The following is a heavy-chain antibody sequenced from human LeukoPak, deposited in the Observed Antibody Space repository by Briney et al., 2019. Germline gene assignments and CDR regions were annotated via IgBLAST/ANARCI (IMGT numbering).Heavy chain of an antibody. V-gene: IGHV3-15*01. Sequence: GGSLRLSCAASGFTFSNAWMSWVRQAPGKGLEWVGRIKSKTDGGTTDYAEPVKGRFTISRDDSKNTLYLQMNSLKTEDTAVYYCITGRIVATHAFDIWGQGTMVTVSS. CDR1: GFTFSNAW. J-gene: IGHJ3*02. CDR2: IKSKTDGGTT. CDR3: ITGRIVATHAFDI. D-gene: IGHD5-12*01.